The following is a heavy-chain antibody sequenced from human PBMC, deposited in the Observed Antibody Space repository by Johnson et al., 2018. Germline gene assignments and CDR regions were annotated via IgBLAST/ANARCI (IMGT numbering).Heavy chain of an antibody. CDR1: GGSISSYY. D-gene: IGHD3-22*01. J-gene: IGHJ6*03. V-gene: IGHV4-59*01. CDR2: IYYSGSP. Sequence: QVQLQESGPGLVKPSETLSLTCTVSGGSISSYYWSWIRQPPGKGLEWIGYIYYSGSPNYNPSLKSRVTISVDTSKNQCSLRLSSVTGTDTAVSYRAMVKISRDYYYMDVWGKGTTVTVS. CDR3: AMVKISRDYYYMDV.